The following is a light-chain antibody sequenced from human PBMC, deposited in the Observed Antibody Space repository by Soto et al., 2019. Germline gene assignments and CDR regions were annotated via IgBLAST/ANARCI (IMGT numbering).Light chain of an antibody. CDR2: DAS. J-gene: IGKJ2*01. V-gene: IGKV1-33*01. CDR3: QQYDRLPYT. Sequence: DIQMTQSPSSLSASVGDRVTITCQASQDITNQLSWYLHKPGKAPNLLIYDASILETGVPSRFSGTGSGTNFTFAINSLLPEDISTYFCQQYDRLPYTFGQGTTLDIK. CDR1: QDITNQ.